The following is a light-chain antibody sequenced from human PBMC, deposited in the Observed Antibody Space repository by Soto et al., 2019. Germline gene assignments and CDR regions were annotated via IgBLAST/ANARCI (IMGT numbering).Light chain of an antibody. CDR3: AAWDDSLSGLV. V-gene: IGLV1-47*01. CDR2: RNN. CDR1: SSNIGRNS. J-gene: IGLJ2*01. Sequence: LTQPPSASGTPGQRVTISCSGSSSNIGRNSVYWYQQLPGTSPTLLIYRNNQRPSGVPDRFAGSKSGTSASLAISGLRSEDEDDYYCAAWDDSLSGLVFGGGTKVTVL.